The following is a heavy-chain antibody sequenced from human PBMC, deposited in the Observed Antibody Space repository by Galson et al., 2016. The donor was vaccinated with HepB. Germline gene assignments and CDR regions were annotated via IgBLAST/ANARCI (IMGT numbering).Heavy chain of an antibody. CDR3: ARGLGGETNHGIDY. D-gene: IGHD3-16*01. J-gene: IGHJ4*02. CDR1: GFTFSRHW. V-gene: IGHV3-74*01. CDR2: INSDGNNK. Sequence: SLRLSCAASGFTFSRHWMHWVRQVPGKRLVWVSHINSDGNNKNYADSAKGRFTISRDNAKNTLFLQMSSLRAEDTAVYYCARGLGGETNHGIDYWGQGILVTVSS.